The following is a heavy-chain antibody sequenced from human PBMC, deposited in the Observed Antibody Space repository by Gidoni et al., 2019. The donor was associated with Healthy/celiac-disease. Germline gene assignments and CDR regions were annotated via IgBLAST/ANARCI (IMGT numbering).Heavy chain of an antibody. Sequence: EVQLVQSGAEVKKPGESLKISCKGSGYSFTSYWIGWVRQMPGKGLEWMGIIYPGDSDTRYSPSFQGQVTISADKSISTAYLQWSSLKASDTAMYYCARHSLYCSGGSCYPNWFDPWGQGTLVTVSS. V-gene: IGHV5-51*01. D-gene: IGHD2-15*01. J-gene: IGHJ5*02. CDR2: IYPGDSDT. CDR3: ARHSLYCSGGSCYPNWFDP. CDR1: GYSFTSYW.